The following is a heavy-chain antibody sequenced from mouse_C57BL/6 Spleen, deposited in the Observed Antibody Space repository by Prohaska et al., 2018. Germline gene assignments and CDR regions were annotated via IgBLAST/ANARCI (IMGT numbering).Heavy chain of an antibody. J-gene: IGHJ2*01. V-gene: IGHV1-82*01. CDR1: GYAFSSSW. CDR3: ARRPPSASFDY. CDR2: IYPGDGDT. Sequence: VKPGASVKISCKASGYAFSSSWMNWVKQRPGKGLEWIGRIYPGDGDTNYNGKFKGKATLTADKSSSTAYMQLSSLTSEDSAVYFCARRPPSASFDYWGQGTTLTVSS. D-gene: IGHD6-1*01.